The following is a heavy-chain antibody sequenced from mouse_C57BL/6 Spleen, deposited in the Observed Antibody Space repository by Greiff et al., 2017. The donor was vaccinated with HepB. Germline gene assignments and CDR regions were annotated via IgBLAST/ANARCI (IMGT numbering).Heavy chain of an antibody. D-gene: IGHD1-1*01. CDR3: ARDTTTVVATSWYFDV. V-gene: IGHV5-4*01. CDR2: ISDGGSYT. J-gene: IGHJ1*03. Sequence: EVHLVESGGGLVKPGGSLKLSCAASGFTFSSYAMSWVRQTPEKRLEWVATISDGGSYTYYPDNVKGRFTISRDNAKNNLYLQMSHLKSEDTAMYYCARDTTTVVATSWYFDVWGTGTTVTVSS. CDR1: GFTFSSYA.